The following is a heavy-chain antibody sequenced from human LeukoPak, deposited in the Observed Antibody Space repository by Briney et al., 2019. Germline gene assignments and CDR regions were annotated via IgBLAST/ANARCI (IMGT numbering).Heavy chain of an antibody. D-gene: IGHD1-7*01. J-gene: IGHJ5*02. CDR2: VSSDGSID. CDR3: TREGMGTTFSAWFDP. Sequence: PGGSLRLSCAASGFTISSYAMHWVRQAPGKGLEWEAVVSSDGSIDYYADSVRGRFTVSRDNSKNTLYLQVNSLRVEDTAVYYCTREGMGTTFSAWFDPWGQGTLVTVPS. CDR1: GFTISSYA. V-gene: IGHV3-30*04.